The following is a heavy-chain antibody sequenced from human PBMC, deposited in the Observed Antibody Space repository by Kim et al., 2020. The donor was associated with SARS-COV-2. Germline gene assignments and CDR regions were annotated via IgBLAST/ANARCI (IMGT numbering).Heavy chain of an antibody. Sequence: SVQGRFTIARDNAKNSLYLQMNSLRAEDTAVYYCARPTEALRYFDWLLGYWGQGTLVTVSS. CDR3: ARPTEALRYFDWLLGY. J-gene: IGHJ4*02. V-gene: IGHV3-48*03. D-gene: IGHD3-9*01.